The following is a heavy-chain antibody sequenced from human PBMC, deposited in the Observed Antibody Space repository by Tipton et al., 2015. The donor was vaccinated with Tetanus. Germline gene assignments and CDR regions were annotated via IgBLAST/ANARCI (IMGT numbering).Heavy chain of an antibody. J-gene: IGHJ4*02. Sequence: SLRLSCTTSGFTFSMHPMHWVRQAPGKGLECLAAISQDASRTYYADSVKGRFSISRDNSRNTLFLEMNNLRVEDTALYYCAREVKGDLDSWGQGTLVTVSS. D-gene: IGHD2-21*02. CDR2: ISQDASRT. V-gene: IGHV3-30*01. CDR1: GFTFSMHP. CDR3: AREVKGDLDS.